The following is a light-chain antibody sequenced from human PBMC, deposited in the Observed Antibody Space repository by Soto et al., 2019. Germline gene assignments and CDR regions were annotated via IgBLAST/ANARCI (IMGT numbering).Light chain of an antibody. CDR1: QRISSN. CDR2: GAS. Sequence: EILMTQSQATLSFSPGERATLSCRASQRISSNVAWYQQKPGQAPRLLIYGASTRATGVPARFSGGGSTTEFTLTISSLQSEDFAVYFCQQYKDWPPYTFGQGTKLEIK. V-gene: IGKV3-15*01. CDR3: QQYKDWPPYT. J-gene: IGKJ2*01.